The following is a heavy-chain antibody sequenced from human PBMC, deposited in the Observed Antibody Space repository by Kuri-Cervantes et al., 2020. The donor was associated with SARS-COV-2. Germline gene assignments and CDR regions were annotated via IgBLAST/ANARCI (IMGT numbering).Heavy chain of an antibody. CDR1: GGSISSSSYY. CDR2: IYHRGSS. J-gene: IGHJ3*02. CDR3: ARRGAGSSSAAFDI. D-gene: IGHD6-6*01. Sequence: SETLSLTCTVSGGSISSSSYYWGWIRQPPGKGLEWIGIIYHRGSSYYNPSLRSRVTVSVDTSKNQFSLKLSSVTAADTAVYYCARRGAGSSSAAFDIWGQRTMVTVSS. V-gene: IGHV4-39*07.